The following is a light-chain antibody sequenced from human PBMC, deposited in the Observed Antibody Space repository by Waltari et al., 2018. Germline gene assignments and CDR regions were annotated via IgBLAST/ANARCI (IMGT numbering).Light chain of an antibody. V-gene: IGLV2-23*02. Sequence: QSALTQPASVSGSPGQSITASCTGSSSDIGAYNLVSWFQQHPGEVPKLLIYEVSERPSGVSNRFSGSKSGNTASLTVSGLQPEDEAHYYCCSHTTTHSLVFGGGTRVTVL. J-gene: IGLJ2*01. CDR1: SSDIGAYNL. CDR2: EVS. CDR3: CSHTTTHSLV.